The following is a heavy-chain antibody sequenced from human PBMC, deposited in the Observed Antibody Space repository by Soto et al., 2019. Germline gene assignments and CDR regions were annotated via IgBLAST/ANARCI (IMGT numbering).Heavy chain of an antibody. CDR2: IYPGDSDT. CDR3: ARAGRITIFGVAKLVDGMDV. CDR1: GYSFTSYW. D-gene: IGHD3-3*01. Sequence: PGESLKISCKGSGYSFTSYWIGWVRQMPGKGLEWMGIIYPGDSDTRYSPSFQGQVTISADKSISTAYLQWSSLKASDTAMYYCARAGRITIFGVAKLVDGMDVWGQGTTVTVSS. V-gene: IGHV5-51*01. J-gene: IGHJ6*02.